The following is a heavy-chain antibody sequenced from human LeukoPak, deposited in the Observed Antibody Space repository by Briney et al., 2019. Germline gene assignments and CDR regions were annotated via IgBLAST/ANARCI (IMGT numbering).Heavy chain of an antibody. J-gene: IGHJ4*02. CDR2: ISWNSGSI. V-gene: IGHV3-9*01. CDR1: GFTFDDYA. Sequence: GGSLRLSCAASGFTFDDYAMHWVRQAPGKGLEWVSGISWNSGSIGYADSVKGRFTISRDNAKNSLYLQMNSLRAEDTALYYCAQDMSGAAVAGKDYWGQGTLVTVSS. D-gene: IGHD6-19*01. CDR3: AQDMSGAAVAGKDY.